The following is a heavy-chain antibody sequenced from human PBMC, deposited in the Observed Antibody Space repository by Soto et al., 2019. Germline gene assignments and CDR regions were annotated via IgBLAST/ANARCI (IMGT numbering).Heavy chain of an antibody. Sequence: PGGSLRLSCASSGFTFSSYGMHLVRQAPGKGLEWVAVIWYDGSNKYYADSVKGRFTISRDNSKNTLYLQMNSLRAEDTAVYYCARDLVLRGEFGYYYYGMDVWGQGTTVTVSS. D-gene: IGHD3-16*01. CDR3: ARDLVLRGEFGYYYYGMDV. V-gene: IGHV3-33*01. J-gene: IGHJ6*02. CDR2: IWYDGSNK. CDR1: GFTFSSYG.